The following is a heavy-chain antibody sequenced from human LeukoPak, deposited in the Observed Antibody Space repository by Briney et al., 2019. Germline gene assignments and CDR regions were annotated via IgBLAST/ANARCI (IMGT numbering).Heavy chain of an antibody. J-gene: IGHJ4*02. D-gene: IGHD4-17*01. V-gene: IGHV4-59*01. CDR3: ARGTMTTVTYYFDY. CDR1: GGSISSYY. CDR2: IYYSGST. Sequence: SETLSLTCTVSGGSISSYYWSWIRQPPGKGLEWIGYIYYSGSTNYNPSLESRVTISVDTSKNQFSLKLSSVTAADTAVYYCARGTMTTVTYYFDYWGQGTLVTASS.